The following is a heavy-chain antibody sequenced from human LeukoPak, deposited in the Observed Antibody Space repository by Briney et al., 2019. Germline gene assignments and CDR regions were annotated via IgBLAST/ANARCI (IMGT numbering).Heavy chain of an antibody. CDR1: GFTFSSYS. Sequence: GGSLRLSCAASGFTFSSYSMNWVRQAPGKGLEWVSSISGSSTYIYYADSVKGRFTISRDNAKNSLYLQMNSLRAEDTAVYYCARDDIIAAAFDYWGQGTLVTVSS. V-gene: IGHV3-21*01. CDR2: ISGSSTYI. CDR3: ARDDIIAAAFDY. D-gene: IGHD6-13*01. J-gene: IGHJ4*02.